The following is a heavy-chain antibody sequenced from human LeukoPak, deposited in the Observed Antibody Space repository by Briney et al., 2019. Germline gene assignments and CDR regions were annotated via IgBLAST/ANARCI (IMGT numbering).Heavy chain of an antibody. CDR1: GGSISSGGYS. J-gene: IGHJ4*02. CDR2: IYHSGST. CDR3: ARVSGRAHDY. V-gene: IGHV4-30-2*01. Sequence: PSETLSLTCAVSGGSISSGGYSWSWIRQPPWKGLEWIGYIYHSGSTYYNPSLKSRVTISVDRSKNQSSLKLSSVTAADTAVYYCARVSGRAHDYWGQGTLVTVSS.